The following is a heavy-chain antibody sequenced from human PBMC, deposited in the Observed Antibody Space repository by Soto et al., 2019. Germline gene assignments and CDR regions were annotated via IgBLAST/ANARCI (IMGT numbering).Heavy chain of an antibody. Sequence: QVQLVESGGGVVQPGRSLRLSCAASGFTFSTYARNWVRQGPGKGLEWVALIPYDGSNKYYADSVKGRFTISRDNSKNTLYLQMNSLRGEDTAVYYCARDGNTYYYDRQDYWGQGSLVTVSS. CDR1: GFTFSTYA. D-gene: IGHD3-22*01. CDR2: IPYDGSNK. V-gene: IGHV3-30-3*01. J-gene: IGHJ4*02. CDR3: ARDGNTYYYDRQDY.